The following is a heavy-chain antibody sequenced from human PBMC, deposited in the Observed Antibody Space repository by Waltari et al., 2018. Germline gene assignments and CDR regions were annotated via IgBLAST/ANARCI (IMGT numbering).Heavy chain of an antibody. CDR2: IYYSGST. J-gene: IGHJ2*01. Sequence: QVQLQESGPGLVKPSETLSLTCTVSGGPISSYYWSWIRQPPGKGLEWIGYIYYSGSTNYNPSLKSRVTISVDTSKNQFSLKLSSVTAADTAVYYCARGPLVVYWYFELWGRGTLVTVSS. D-gene: IGHD2-15*01. V-gene: IGHV4-59*01. CDR1: GGPISSYY. CDR3: ARGPLVVYWYFEL.